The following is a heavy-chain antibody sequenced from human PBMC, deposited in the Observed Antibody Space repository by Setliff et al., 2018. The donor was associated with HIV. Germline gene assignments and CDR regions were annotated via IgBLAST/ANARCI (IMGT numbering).Heavy chain of an antibody. J-gene: IGHJ4*02. V-gene: IGHV3-7*03. CDR2: IKKDGSEK. D-gene: IGHD5-12*01. Sequence: PGGSLRLSCAASGFTFSTYWMSWVRQAPGKGLEWVANIKKDGSEKYYVDSVKGRFTISRDNAKNSLYLQMNSLRAEDTAVYYCATDGIGGWLRPMPDYWGQGTLVTVSS. CDR3: ATDGIGGWLRPMPDY. CDR1: GFTFSTYW.